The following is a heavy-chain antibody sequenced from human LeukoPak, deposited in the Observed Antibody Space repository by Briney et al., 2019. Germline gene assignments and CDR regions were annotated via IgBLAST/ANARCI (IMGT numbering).Heavy chain of an antibody. V-gene: IGHV3-7*01. Sequence: PGGSLRLSCAASGFPISSYWMSWVRQVPGKGLESVAHIKHDSSETYYVDTVRGRFIISRDNAKNSLYLQMNSLRVVDTAVYHCARGPTDFDASDIWGHGTLVTVSS. CDR1: GFPISSYW. CDR2: IKHDSSET. CDR3: ARGPTDFDASDI. J-gene: IGHJ3*02.